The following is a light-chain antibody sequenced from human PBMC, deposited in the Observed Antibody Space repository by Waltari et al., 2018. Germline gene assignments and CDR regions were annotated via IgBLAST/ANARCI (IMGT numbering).Light chain of an antibody. Sequence: DIVMTQSAALVAVSLGERATISCPASASVLYSSTNKNYLSWYQQKPGQPPKLLIYCASTRESGVPDRFSGSGSGTDFTLTISSLQAEDVAVYYCQQYYSTSWTFGQGTKVEIK. J-gene: IGKJ1*01. V-gene: IGKV4-1*01. CDR2: CAS. CDR1: ASVLYSSTNKNY. CDR3: QQYYSTSWT.